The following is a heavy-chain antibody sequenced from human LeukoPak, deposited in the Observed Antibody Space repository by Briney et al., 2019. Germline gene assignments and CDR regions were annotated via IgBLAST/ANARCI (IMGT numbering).Heavy chain of an antibody. CDR1: GGSFSGYY. V-gene: IGHV4-34*01. D-gene: IGHD3-3*01. CDR2: INHSGST. Sequence: SETLSLTCAVYGGSFSGYYWSWIRQPPGKGLEWIGEINHSGSTNYNPSLKSRVTISVDTSKIQFSLNLSSVTAADTAIYYCARGLASGYPPIPFDYWGQGTQVTVSS. CDR3: ARGLASGYPPIPFDY. J-gene: IGHJ4*02.